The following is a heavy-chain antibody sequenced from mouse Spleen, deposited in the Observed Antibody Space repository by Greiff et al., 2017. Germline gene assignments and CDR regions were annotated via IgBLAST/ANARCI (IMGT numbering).Heavy chain of an antibody. CDR3: ARDRDYSNYEAMDY. D-gene: IGHD2-5*01. V-gene: IGHV5-4*01. CDR2: ISDGGSYT. Sequence: EVQLVESGGGLVKPGGSLKLSCAASGFTFSSYAMSWVRQTPEKRLEWVATISDGGSYTYYPDNVKGRFTISRDNAKNNLYLQMSHLKSEDTAMYYCARDRDYSNYEAMDYWGQGTSVTVSS. CDR1: GFTFSSYA. J-gene: IGHJ4*01.